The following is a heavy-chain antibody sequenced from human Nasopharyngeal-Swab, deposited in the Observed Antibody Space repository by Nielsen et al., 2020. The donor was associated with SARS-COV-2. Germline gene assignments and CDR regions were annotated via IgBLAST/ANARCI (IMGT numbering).Heavy chain of an antibody. CDR2: ISSSGSTI. J-gene: IGHJ3*02. Sequence: GESLKISCAASGFTFSDYYMSWLRQAPGKGLEWVSYISSSGSTIYYADSVKSRFTISRDNAKNSLYLQMNSLRAEDTAVYYCASDLAYCGGDCYGNAFDIWGQGTMVTVSS. D-gene: IGHD2-21*02. CDR1: GFTFSDYY. CDR3: ASDLAYCGGDCYGNAFDI. V-gene: IGHV3-11*04.